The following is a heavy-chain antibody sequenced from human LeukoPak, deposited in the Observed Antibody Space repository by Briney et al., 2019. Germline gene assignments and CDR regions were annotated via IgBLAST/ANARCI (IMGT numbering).Heavy chain of an antibody. Sequence: GASVKVSCKASGYTFTSYDINWVRQAPGQGLEWMGWMNPHSGNAGYAQKLQGRVTLTRNTSTSTAYMELRSLRSEDTAVYYCARDDYYDSSGQTIGGLFDYWGQGTLVTVSS. J-gene: IGHJ4*02. CDR3: ARDDYYDSSGQTIGGLFDY. CDR2: MNPHSGNA. CDR1: GYTFTSYD. V-gene: IGHV1-8*01. D-gene: IGHD3-22*01.